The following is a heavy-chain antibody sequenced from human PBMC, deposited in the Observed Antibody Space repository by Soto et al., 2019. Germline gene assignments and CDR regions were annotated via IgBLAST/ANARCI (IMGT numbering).Heavy chain of an antibody. V-gene: IGHV1-69*01. CDR3: VRGGSGSSWWAYYYYGMDV. D-gene: IGHD6-13*01. CDR2: IIPIFGTA. CDR1: GGTFSSYA. J-gene: IGHJ6*02. Sequence: QVQLVQSGAEVKKPGSSVKVSCKASGGTFSSYAISWVRQAPGQRLEWMGGIIPIFGTANYAQKFQGRVTITADESTSTAYMELSSLRSEDTAVYYCVRGGSGSSWWAYYYYGMDVWGQGTTVTVSS.